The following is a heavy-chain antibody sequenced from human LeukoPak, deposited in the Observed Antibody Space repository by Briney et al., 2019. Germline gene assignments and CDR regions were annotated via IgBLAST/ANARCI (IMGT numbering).Heavy chain of an antibody. Sequence: SVKVSCKASGGSFTSYGISWVRQAPGQGLEWTGKIIPIYGRANYGQKFQGRVTITADELTTTSYMELSSLTAEDMAVYYCAAGGAYEFRDDYWGQGTLVTVSS. CDR1: GGSFTSYG. CDR3: AAGGAYEFRDDY. J-gene: IGHJ4*02. D-gene: IGHD3-3*01. CDR2: IIPIYGRA. V-gene: IGHV1-69*13.